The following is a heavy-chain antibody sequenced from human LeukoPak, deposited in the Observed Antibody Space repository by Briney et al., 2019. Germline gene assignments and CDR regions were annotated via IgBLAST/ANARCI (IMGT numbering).Heavy chain of an antibody. CDR3: AKGGCSSTSCYPPGYYYGMDV. CDR1: GFTFSSYS. Sequence: QPGGSLRLSCAASGFTFSSYSMSWVRQAPGKGLEWVSAISGSGGSTYYADSVKGRFTIYRDNSKNTLYLQMNSLRAEDTAVYYCAKGGCSSTSCYPPGYYYGMDVWGQGTTVTVSS. D-gene: IGHD2-2*01. V-gene: IGHV3-23*01. J-gene: IGHJ6*02. CDR2: ISGSGGST.